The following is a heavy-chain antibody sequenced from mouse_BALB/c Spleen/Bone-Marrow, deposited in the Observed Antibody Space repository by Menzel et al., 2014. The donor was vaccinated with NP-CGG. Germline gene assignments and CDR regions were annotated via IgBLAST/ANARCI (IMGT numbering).Heavy chain of an antibody. V-gene: IGHV14-3*02. Sequence: VQLQQSGAELVKPGASVKLSCTASGFNIKDTYMHWVKQRPEQGLEWIGRIDPANGNTKYDPKFQDKATITADTYSNTAYLQLSSLTSEDTAVYYCANYYYGYYFDYWGQGATLTVSS. CDR1: GFNIKDTY. CDR2: IDPANGNT. CDR3: ANYYYGYYFDY. J-gene: IGHJ2*01. D-gene: IGHD1-1*01.